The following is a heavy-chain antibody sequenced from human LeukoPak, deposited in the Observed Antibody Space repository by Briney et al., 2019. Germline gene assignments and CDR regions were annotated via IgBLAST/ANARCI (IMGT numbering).Heavy chain of an antibody. CDR3: AKESYYDSCGCPAADY. J-gene: IGHJ4*02. V-gene: IGHV3-23*01. D-gene: IGHD3-22*01. CDR2: ISGSGGSS. Sequence: PGGSLRLSCAASGFTFSSYAMSWVRQAPGKGLEWVSAISGSGGSSDYADSVKGRLTISRDNSKNTLYLQMSCLRVEDTALYYCAKESYYDSCGCPAADYWGQGTLVTVSS. CDR1: GFTFSSYA.